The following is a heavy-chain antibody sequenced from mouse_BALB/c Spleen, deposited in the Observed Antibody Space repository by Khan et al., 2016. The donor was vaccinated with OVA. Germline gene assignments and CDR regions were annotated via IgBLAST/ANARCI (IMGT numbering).Heavy chain of an antibody. CDR3: AKDRGYYAVDY. V-gene: IGHV2-3*01. CDR1: GFSLTSYG. J-gene: IGHJ4*01. CDR2: IWGDGNT. Sequence: VQLKQSGPGLVAPSQSLSITCTVSGFSLTSYGVSWVRQPPGKGLEWLGVIWGDGNTNFHSALRSRLSISKDNSKSQVFLKLNSLQTDDAATYYCAKDRGYYAVDYWCQGTSVTVSS.